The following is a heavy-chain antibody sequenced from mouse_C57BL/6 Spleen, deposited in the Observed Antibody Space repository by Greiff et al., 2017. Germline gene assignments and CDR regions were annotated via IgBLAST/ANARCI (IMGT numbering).Heavy chain of an antibody. V-gene: IGHV1-50*01. Sequence: QVQLQQPGAELVKPGASVKLSCKASGYTFTSYWMQWVKQRPGQGLEWIGEIDPSDSYTNYNQKFKGKATLTVDTSSSTAYMQLSSLTSEDSAFYYCARSPFDDWGQGTTLTVSS. CDR2: IDPSDSYT. J-gene: IGHJ2*01. CDR3: ARSPFDD. CDR1: GYTFTSYW.